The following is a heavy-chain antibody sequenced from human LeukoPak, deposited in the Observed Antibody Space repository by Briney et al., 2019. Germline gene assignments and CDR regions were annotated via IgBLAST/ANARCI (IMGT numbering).Heavy chain of an antibody. CDR1: GYMVSDYY. D-gene: IGHD2-2*01. J-gene: IGHJ4*02. CDR3: ARVRDNACDY. V-gene: IGHV1-2*06. CDR2: LRGDTGDT. Sequence: ASVTVSCKTSGYMVSDYYMHWVRQAPGQGLEWMGRLRGDTGDTDSPQKFKGRVTMTRDTATNTAYMQLSRLTYDDTAMYFCARVRDNACDYWGQGTLVTVSS.